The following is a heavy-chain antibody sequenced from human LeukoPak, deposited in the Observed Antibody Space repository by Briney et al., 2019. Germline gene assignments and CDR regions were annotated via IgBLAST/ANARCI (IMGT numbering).Heavy chain of an antibody. CDR1: GFTFSVYS. CDR3: ARIGLGYSYGQGMDV. Sequence: GRSLRLSCAASGFTFSVYSMHWVRQAPGKGLEWVAVISHDGNNKYYADSVKGRFTISRDNSKNTLDLQMNSLRAEDTGLYYCARIGLGYSYGQGMDVWGQGTMVTVSS. D-gene: IGHD5-18*01. J-gene: IGHJ6*02. V-gene: IGHV3-30-3*01. CDR2: ISHDGNNK.